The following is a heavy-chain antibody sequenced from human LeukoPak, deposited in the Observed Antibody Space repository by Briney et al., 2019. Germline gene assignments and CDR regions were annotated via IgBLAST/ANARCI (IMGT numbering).Heavy chain of an antibody. D-gene: IGHD3-22*01. CDR3: ARLNYYDSSGYYHFDY. CDR2: ISSSSSYI. V-gene: IGHV3-21*01. Sequence: GGSLRLSCAASGFTFSSYSMNWVRQAPGKGLEWVSSISSSSSYIYYADSVKGRFTISRDNAKNSLYLQMNSLRAEDTAVYYCARLNYYDSSGYYHFDYWGQGTLVTVSS. CDR1: GFTFSSYS. J-gene: IGHJ4*02.